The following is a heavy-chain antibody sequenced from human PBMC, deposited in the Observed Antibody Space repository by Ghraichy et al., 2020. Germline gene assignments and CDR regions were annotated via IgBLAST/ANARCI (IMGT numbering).Heavy chain of an antibody. V-gene: IGHV4-39*07. Sequence: SETLSLTCTVSGGSISSSSYYWGWIRQPPGKGLEWIGSIYYSGSTYYNPPLKSRVTISVDTSKNQFSLKLSSVTAADTAVYYCARSDVWLLPIPTAYYFDYWGQGTLVTVSS. CDR2: IYYSGST. J-gene: IGHJ4*02. D-gene: IGHD3-22*01. CDR3: ARSDVWLLPIPTAYYFDY. CDR1: GGSISSSSYY.